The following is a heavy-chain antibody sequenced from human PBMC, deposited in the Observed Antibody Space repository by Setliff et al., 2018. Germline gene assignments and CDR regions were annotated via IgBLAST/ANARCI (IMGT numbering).Heavy chain of an antibody. J-gene: IGHJ4*01. V-gene: IGHV4-4*07. CDR2: IHASGSP. D-gene: IGHD3-9*01. CDR1: GGSISGYY. CDR3: ARERYFDWFFED. Sequence: SETLSLTCIVSGGSISGYYWAWVRQPPGKELGWIGRIHASGSPDYNPSFKTRVTISRDTSTNQSSLKLGSVTAADTAVYYCARERYFDWFFEDWGHGTLVTVSS.